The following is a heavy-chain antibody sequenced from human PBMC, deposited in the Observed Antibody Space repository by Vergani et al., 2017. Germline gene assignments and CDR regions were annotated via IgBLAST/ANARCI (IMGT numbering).Heavy chain of an antibody. CDR3: AKEGIVATIFDY. V-gene: IGHV3-9*01. Sequence: EVQLLESGGGLVQPGGSLRLSCAASGFTFDDYAMHWVRQAPGKGLEWVSGISWNSGSIGYADSVKGRFTISRDNAKNSLYLQMNSLRAEDTALYYCAKEGIVATIFDYWGQGTLVTVSS. CDR2: ISWNSGSI. J-gene: IGHJ4*02. D-gene: IGHD5-12*01. CDR1: GFTFDDYA.